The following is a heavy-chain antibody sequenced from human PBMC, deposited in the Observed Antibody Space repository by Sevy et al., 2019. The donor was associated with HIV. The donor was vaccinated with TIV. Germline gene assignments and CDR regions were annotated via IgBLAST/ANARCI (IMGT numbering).Heavy chain of an antibody. CDR2: IYQSGST. J-gene: IGHJ5*02. V-gene: IGHV4-31*03. CDR3: VRGSGDSSGYNWFDP. D-gene: IGHD3-22*01. Sequence: SETLSLTCTVSGGSVSSGGYYWTWIRQHPGKGLEWIGYIYQSGSTYYNLSLKSRVTISLDTSKNQFSLKLSSVTAADTAVYYCVRGSGDSSGYNWFDPWGHGTLVTVSS. CDR1: GGSVSSGGYY.